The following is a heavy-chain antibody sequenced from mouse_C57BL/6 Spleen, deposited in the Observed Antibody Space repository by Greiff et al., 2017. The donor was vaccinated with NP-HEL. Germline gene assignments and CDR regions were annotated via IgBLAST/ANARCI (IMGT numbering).Heavy chain of an antibody. Sequence: QVQLQQSGPELVKPGASVKISCKASGYSFTSYYIHWVKQRPGQGLEWIGWIYPGSGNTKYNEKFKGKATLTADTSSSTAYMQLSSLTAEDSAVYYCARERGTGPYFDYWGQGTTLTVSS. CDR2: IYPGSGNT. V-gene: IGHV1-66*01. J-gene: IGHJ2*01. CDR1: GYSFTSYY. D-gene: IGHD3-3*01. CDR3: ARERGTGPYFDY.